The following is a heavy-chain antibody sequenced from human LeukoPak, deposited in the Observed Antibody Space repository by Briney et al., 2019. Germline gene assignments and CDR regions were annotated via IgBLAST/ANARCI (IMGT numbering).Heavy chain of an antibody. Sequence: GGSLRLSCAASGFSFSSYPMHWVRQAPGKGLEYVSVIGSNGDGIYYANSVKGRFTISRDNSKNTLYLQMGSLRTEDMAVYYRARGGDGYTLRYWGQGALVTVSS. D-gene: IGHD5-24*01. J-gene: IGHJ4*02. CDR1: GFSFSSYP. CDR2: IGSNGDGI. V-gene: IGHV3-64*01. CDR3: ARGGDGYTLRY.